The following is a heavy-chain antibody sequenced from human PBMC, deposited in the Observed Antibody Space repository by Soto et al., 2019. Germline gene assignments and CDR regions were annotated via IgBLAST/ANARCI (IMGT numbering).Heavy chain of an antibody. V-gene: IGHV1-69*13. J-gene: IGHJ4*02. CDR3: ARELLGAYGGKSDY. CDR2: IIPIFGTA. Sequence: SVKVSCKASGGTFSSYAISWVRQAPGQGLEWMGGIIPIFGTANYAQKFQGRVTITADESTSTAYMELSSLRSEDTAVDYCARELLGAYGGKSDYWGQGTLVTVSS. D-gene: IGHD4-17*01. CDR1: GGTFSSYA.